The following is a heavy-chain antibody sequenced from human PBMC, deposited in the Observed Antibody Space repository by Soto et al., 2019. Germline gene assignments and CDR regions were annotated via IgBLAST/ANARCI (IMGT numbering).Heavy chain of an antibody. CDR3: ARSIVVVTALDY. Sequence: QVQLVQSGAEEKKPGASVKVSCKASGYTLTSYAMPWVRQAPVQSLEWMGWSNAGNGNTKYSQKFQGRVTITRDTPASPACRELRSLKAEDTDVSYCARSIVVVTALDYWRQGTLVTLSS. J-gene: IGHJ4*02. V-gene: IGHV1-3*05. CDR2: SNAGNGNT. CDR1: GYTLTSYA. D-gene: IGHD2-21*02.